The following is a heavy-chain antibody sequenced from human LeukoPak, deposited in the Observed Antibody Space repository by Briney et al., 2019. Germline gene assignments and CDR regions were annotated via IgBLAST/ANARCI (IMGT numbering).Heavy chain of an antibody. CDR2: IYTSGST. V-gene: IGHV4-4*07. D-gene: IGHD3-22*01. CDR3: ARGDSSGD. J-gene: IGHJ4*02. Sequence: SETLSLTCTVSGGSISNYYWSWIRQPAGQGREWIGRIYTSGSTNYNPSLNSRVTMSIATSKNQFSLKLSSVTAADTAVYYCARGDSSGDWGPGTLVTVSS. CDR1: GGSISNYY.